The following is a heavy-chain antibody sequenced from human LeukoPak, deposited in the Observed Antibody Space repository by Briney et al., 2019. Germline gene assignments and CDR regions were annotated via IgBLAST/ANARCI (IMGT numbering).Heavy chain of an antibody. V-gene: IGHV3-11*04. Sequence: KPGGSLRLSCAASGFTFSDYYMSWIRQAPGKGLEWVTYISGSGNAKNYADSVKGRFTISRDNAKNSVFLQMDSLRAEDTAVYYCARDADYYDSSGYYFDYWGQGTLVTVSS. CDR1: GFTFSDYY. D-gene: IGHD3-22*01. CDR3: ARDADYYDSSGYYFDY. J-gene: IGHJ4*02. CDR2: ISGSGNAK.